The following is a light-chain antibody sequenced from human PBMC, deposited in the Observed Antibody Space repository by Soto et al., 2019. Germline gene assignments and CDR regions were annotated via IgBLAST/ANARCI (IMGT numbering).Light chain of an antibody. V-gene: IGLV1-40*01. CDR1: SSNIGAGYD. CDR3: QSYDSSLSGYVV. J-gene: IGLJ2*01. Sequence: QSVLTQPPSVSGAPGRRVTISRTGSSSNIGAGYDVHWYQQLPGTAPKLLIYGNSNRPSGVPDRFSGSKSGTSASLAITGLQAEDEADYYCQSYDSSLSGYVVFGGGTKLTVL. CDR2: GNS.